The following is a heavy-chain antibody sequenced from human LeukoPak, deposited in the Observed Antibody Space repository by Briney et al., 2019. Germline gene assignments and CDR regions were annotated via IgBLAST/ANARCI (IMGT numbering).Heavy chain of an antibody. V-gene: IGHV4-39*02. CDR3: AREGGPYRPLDY. J-gene: IGHJ4*02. Sequence: SETLSLTCTVSGGSISSSSYYWGWIRQPPGKGLEWIGSVYYSGSTYYNPPLKSRVTISVDTSKSQFSLKLSSVTAADTAVYYCAREGGPYRPLDYSGQGTLVTVSS. CDR1: GGSISSSSYY. CDR2: VYYSGST.